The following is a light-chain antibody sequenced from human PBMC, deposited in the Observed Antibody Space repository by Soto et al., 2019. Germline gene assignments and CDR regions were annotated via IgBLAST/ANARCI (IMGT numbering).Light chain of an antibody. CDR1: ETVATN. CDR2: GAS. J-gene: IGKJ1*01. V-gene: IGKV3-15*01. CDR3: QQYFEWPPMT. Sequence: VMTQSPATLSVSPGERATLSCCASETVATNLAWYQQKPGQAPRLLISGASTRAAVISDRFRGSGSGTEFTLTISSLRSVESAIYYCQQYFEWPPMTFGQGTKVEI.